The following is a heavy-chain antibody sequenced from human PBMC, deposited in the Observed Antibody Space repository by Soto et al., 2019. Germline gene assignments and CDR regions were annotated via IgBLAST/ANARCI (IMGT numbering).Heavy chain of an antibody. Sequence: PGGSLRLSCAASGFTFSSYWMSWVRQAPGKGLEWVANIKQDGSEKYYVDSVKGRFTISRDNAKNSLYLQMNSLRAEDTAVYYCAREWSSSSDYYFDYWGQGTLVTASS. D-gene: IGHD6-6*01. CDR3: AREWSSSSDYYFDY. CDR2: IKQDGSEK. CDR1: GFTFSSYW. J-gene: IGHJ4*02. V-gene: IGHV3-7*05.